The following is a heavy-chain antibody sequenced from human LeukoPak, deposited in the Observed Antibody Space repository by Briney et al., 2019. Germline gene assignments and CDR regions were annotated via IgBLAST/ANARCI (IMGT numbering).Heavy chain of an antibody. CDR1: GGSISSYY. J-gene: IGHJ6*03. D-gene: IGHD1-26*01. CDR2: IYYSGST. V-gene: IGHV4-59*12. CDR3: VRGGLLPYYYYMDV. Sequence: SETLSLTCTVSGGSISSYYWSWIRQPPGKGLEWIGYIYYSGSTNYNPSLKSRLTLSVDKSKNQFSLKLTSVTAPDTAVYYCVRGGLLPYYYYMDVWGKGTTVIVSS.